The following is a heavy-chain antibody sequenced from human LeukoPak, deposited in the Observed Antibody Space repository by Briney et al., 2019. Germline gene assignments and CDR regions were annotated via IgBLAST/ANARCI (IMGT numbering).Heavy chain of an antibody. CDR3: ARARYDILTGYYNGYYFDY. J-gene: IGHJ4*02. V-gene: IGHV1-69*06. Sequence: ASVKVSCKASGGTFSSYAISWVRRAPGQGLEWMGGIIPIFGTANYAQKFQGRVTITADKSTSTAYMELSSLRSEDTAVYYCARARYDILTGYYNGYYFDYWGQGTLVTVSS. CDR1: GGTFSSYA. D-gene: IGHD3-9*01. CDR2: IIPIFGTA.